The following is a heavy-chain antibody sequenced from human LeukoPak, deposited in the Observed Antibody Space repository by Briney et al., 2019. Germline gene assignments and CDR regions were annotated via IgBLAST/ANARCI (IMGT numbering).Heavy chain of an antibody. J-gene: IGHJ4*02. CDR3: ASAYGSGSYYPRAFDY. CDR1: GGTFSTYA. D-gene: IGHD3-10*01. Sequence: GASVKVSCKASGGTFSTYAISWVRQAPGQGHEWMAGIIPIFGTTNYAQNFQGRVTISTDGSTNTAYMELSSLRSEDTAVYYCASAYGSGSYYPRAFDYWGQGTLVTVSS. CDR2: IIPIFGTT. V-gene: IGHV1-69*05.